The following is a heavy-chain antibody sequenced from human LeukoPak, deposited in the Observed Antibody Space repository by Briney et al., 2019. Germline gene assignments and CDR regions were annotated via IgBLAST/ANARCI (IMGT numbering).Heavy chain of an antibody. Sequence: GGSLRLSCAASGFTFSDYYMSWIRQAPGKGLEWVSYISSSSSYTNYADPVKGRFTISRDNAKNSLYLQMNSLRAEDTAVYYCARAPGELSYDYWGQGTLVTVSS. CDR3: ARAPGELSYDY. J-gene: IGHJ4*02. V-gene: IGHV3-11*06. CDR1: GFTFSDYY. D-gene: IGHD3-16*02. CDR2: ISSSSSYT.